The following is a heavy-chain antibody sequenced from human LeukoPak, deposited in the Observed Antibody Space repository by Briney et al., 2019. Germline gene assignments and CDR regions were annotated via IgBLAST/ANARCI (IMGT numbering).Heavy chain of an antibody. CDR3: ARDSHYYYDSSGYYSSAFDY. V-gene: IGHV1-69*13. J-gene: IGHJ4*02. CDR2: IIPIFDTA. CDR1: GGTFISYA. D-gene: IGHD3-22*01. Sequence: SVKVSCKASGGTFISYAISWVRQAPGQGLEWMGGIIPIFDTANYAQKFQGRVTITADESTSTAYMELSSLRSEDTAVYYCARDSHYYYDSSGYYSSAFDYWGQGTLVTVSS.